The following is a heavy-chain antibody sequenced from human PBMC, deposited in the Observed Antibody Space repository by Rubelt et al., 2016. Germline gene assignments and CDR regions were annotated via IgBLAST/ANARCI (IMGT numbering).Heavy chain of an antibody. CDR2: IYHSGST. D-gene: IGHD6-6*01. V-gene: IGHV4-30-2*01. J-gene: IGHJ4*02. CDR3: AREALYSSSVDY. Sequence: IYHSGSTYYNPSLKSRVTISVDRSKNQFSLKLSSVTAADTAVYYCAREALYSSSVDYWGQGTLVTVSS.